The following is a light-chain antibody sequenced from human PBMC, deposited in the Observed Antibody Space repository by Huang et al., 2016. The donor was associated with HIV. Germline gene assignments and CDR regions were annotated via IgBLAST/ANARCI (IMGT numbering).Light chain of an antibody. CDR3: QQYDNLPVT. CDR1: QDISNY. CDR2: DAS. J-gene: IGKJ5*01. Sequence: DIQMTQSPSSLSASVGDRVTITCQASQDISNYLNWYQQKPGKAPKRLIYDASKLETGVPSRFSGSGSGTDFTFTISSLQPEDIATYYCQQYDNLPVTFGQGTRLEIK. V-gene: IGKV1-33*01.